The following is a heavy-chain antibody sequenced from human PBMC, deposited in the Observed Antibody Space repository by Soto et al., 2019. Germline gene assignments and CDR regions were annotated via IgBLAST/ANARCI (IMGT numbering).Heavy chain of an antibody. CDR2: INPRGGST. CDR1: GYTFTSYY. Sequence: QVQLVQSGAEVKKPGASVKVSCKASGYTFTSYYMHWVRQAPGQGLEWMGIINPRGGSTSYAQKFQGRVTMTRDTSTSTVYMELSSLRSEDTAVYYCARDVDITGTTGCTFDYWGQGTLVTVSS. J-gene: IGHJ4*02. D-gene: IGHD1-7*01. V-gene: IGHV1-46*01. CDR3: ARDVDITGTTGCTFDY.